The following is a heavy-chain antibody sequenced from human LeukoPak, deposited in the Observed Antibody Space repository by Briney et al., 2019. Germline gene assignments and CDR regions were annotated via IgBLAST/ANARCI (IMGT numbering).Heavy chain of an antibody. J-gene: IGHJ4*02. V-gene: IGHV4-39*02. CDR3: AREVRDVVAVPAAS. D-gene: IGHD2-2*01. CDR1: GGSMSTDSFY. CDR2: VYHTRST. Sequence: SETLSLTCTVSGGSMSTDSFYWGWIPQPPGRGLEWIGTVYHTRSTYFNPALKSRLTLSVDTSKSQFSLNLSSVTAADTAVYYCAREVRDVVAVPAASWGQGTLVTVSS.